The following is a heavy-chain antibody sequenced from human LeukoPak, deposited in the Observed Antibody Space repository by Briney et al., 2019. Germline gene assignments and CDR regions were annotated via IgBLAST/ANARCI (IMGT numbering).Heavy chain of an antibody. V-gene: IGHV1-46*03. CDR3: ARARGATGEGYYFDY. Sequence: ASVKVSCKASGYTFTSYYMHWLRQAPGQGLEWMGLINPSGGSTSYAQKFQGRVTMTRDTSTSTVYMELSSLRSEDTAVYYCARARGATGEGYYFDYWGQGTLVTVSS. CDR1: GYTFTSYY. D-gene: IGHD1-26*01. J-gene: IGHJ4*02. CDR2: INPSGGST.